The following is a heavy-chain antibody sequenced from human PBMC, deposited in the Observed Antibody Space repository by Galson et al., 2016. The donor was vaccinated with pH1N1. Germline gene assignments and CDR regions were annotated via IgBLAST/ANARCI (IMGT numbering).Heavy chain of an antibody. CDR2: ISWNSGSI. D-gene: IGHD3-10*01. J-gene: IGHJ4*02. CDR3: AKDSDYYGSGPLGY. Sequence: SLRLSCAASGFTFDDYAMHWVRQAPGKGLEWVSRISWNSGSIGYADSVKGRFTISRDNAKNSLYLQMNSLGAEDTASYYCAKDSDYYGSGPLGYWGQGTLVTVSS. V-gene: IGHV3-9*01. CDR1: GFTFDDYA.